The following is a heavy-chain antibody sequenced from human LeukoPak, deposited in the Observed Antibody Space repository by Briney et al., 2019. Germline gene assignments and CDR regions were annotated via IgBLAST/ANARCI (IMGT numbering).Heavy chain of an antibody. V-gene: IGHV3-7*05. D-gene: IGHD3-22*01. CDR3: ARERRHYYDNSSFTDY. J-gene: IGHJ4*02. CDR1: GFIFSNYL. CDR2: IKQDGSEK. Sequence: GGSLRLSGAASGFIFSNYLMSWARQAPGKGLEWVANIKQDGSEKYSVDSVKGRFTISRDNAENSIYLQMDSLRAEDTAVYYCARERRHYYDNSSFTDYWGQGTLVTVSS.